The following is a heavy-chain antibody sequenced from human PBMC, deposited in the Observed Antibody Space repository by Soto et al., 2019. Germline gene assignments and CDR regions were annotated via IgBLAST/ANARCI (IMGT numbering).Heavy chain of an antibody. CDR1: GYQFSDYW. CDR3: ARQHYNFWSGSYTGSSYFDF. Sequence: GESLKISCQGSGYQFSDYWIGWVRQMPGKGLEWMGILYPGDSGTKYSPSFQGHVTFSVDTSISTAFLQWDSLQASDTAIYYCARQHYNFWSGSYTGSSYFDFWGRGTLVTVTS. V-gene: IGHV5-51*01. D-gene: IGHD3-3*01. J-gene: IGHJ2*01. CDR2: LYPGDSGT.